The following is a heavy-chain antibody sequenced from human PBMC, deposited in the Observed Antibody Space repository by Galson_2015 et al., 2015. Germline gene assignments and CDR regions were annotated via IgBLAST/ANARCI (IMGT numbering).Heavy chain of an antibody. V-gene: IGHV3-7*04. CDR2: INQDGSEK. J-gene: IGHJ4*02. CDR3: SRGLRTFDY. D-gene: IGHD2-8*01. CDR1: GFTFGRYW. Sequence: SLRLSCAASGFTFGRYWMSWVRQAPGKGLEWVASINQDGSEKSYVDTVTGRFTISRDNAKNSFYLRMNSLRVEDTAVYYCSRGLRTFDYWAQGTLVTVSS.